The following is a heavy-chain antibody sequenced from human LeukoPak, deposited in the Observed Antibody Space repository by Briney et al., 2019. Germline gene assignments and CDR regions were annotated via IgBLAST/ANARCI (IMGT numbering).Heavy chain of an antibody. D-gene: IGHD3-9*01. CDR3: ERADLLTGYYILDY. CDR1: GYTFTGYY. J-gene: IGHJ4*02. CDR2: INPKSGAT. Sequence: ASVKVSCKASGYTFTGYYIHWVRQAPGQGLEWMGWINPKSGATNYAQKFQGRVTMTRDTSISTPYMELSRLRSDDTAMYYCERADLLTGYYILDYWGQGTLVTVSS. V-gene: IGHV1-2*02.